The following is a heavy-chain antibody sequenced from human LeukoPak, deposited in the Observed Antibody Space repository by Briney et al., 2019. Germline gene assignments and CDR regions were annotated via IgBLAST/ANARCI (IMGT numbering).Heavy chain of an antibody. J-gene: IGHJ4*02. CDR3: AKNRGYSGSVNDY. V-gene: IGHV3-23*01. D-gene: IGHD1-26*01. CDR1: GFTFSSYA. Sequence: GGSLRLSCPASGFTFSSYAMSWVRQAPGKGLEWVSVISGSGGTTYYADSVKGRFTISRDNSKNTLYLQMNSLRAEDTAVYYCAKNRGYSGSVNDYWGQGTLVTVSS. CDR2: ISGSGGTT.